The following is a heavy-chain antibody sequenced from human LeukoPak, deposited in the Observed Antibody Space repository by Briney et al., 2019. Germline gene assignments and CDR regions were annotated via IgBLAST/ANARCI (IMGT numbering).Heavy chain of an antibody. CDR3: ARVAEAAAFDS. V-gene: IGHV3-21*06. Sequence: GGSLRLSCAASGFTFSSYAMHWVRQAPGKGLEWVSSISGNSRYIYYADSMRGRFTISRDNAKNSLYLQMNSLKPEDTAVYYCARVAEAAAFDSWGQGTLVTVSS. CDR2: ISGNSRYI. CDR1: GFTFSSYA. D-gene: IGHD6-13*01. J-gene: IGHJ4*02.